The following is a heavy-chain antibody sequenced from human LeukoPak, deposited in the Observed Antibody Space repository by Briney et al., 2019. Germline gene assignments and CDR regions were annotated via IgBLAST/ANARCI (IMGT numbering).Heavy chain of an antibody. CDR2: IYYSGST. CDR3: AEYANYYDSSGSSLGFDI. V-gene: IGHV4-39*01. Sequence: SETLSLTCTVSGGSISSSSYYWGWIRQPPGKGLEWIGSIYYSGSTYYNPSLKSRVTISVGTSKNQFSLKLSSVTAADTAVYYCAEYANYYDSSGSSLGFDIWGQGTMVTVSS. CDR1: GGSISSSSYY. J-gene: IGHJ3*02. D-gene: IGHD3-22*01.